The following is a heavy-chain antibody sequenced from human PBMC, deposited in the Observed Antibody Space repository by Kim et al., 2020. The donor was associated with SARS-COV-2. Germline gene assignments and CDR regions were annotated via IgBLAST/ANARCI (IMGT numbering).Heavy chain of an antibody. CDR1: GFTFSSYA. J-gene: IGHJ4*02. V-gene: IGHV3-30-3*01. Sequence: GGSLRLSCAASGFTFSSYAMHWVSQAPGKGLEWVAVISYDGSNKYYADSVKGRFTISRDNSKNTLYLQMNSLRAEDTAVYYCARKSWDYWGQGTLVTVSS. CDR2: ISYDGSNK. CDR3: ARKSWDY.